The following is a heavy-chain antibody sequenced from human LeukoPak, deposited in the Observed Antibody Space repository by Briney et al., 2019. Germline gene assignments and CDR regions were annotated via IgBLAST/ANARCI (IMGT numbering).Heavy chain of an antibody. CDR3: ARDYKGDDYVWGSYRQQHPFDY. J-gene: IGHJ4*02. CDR2: ISGSST. D-gene: IGHD3-16*02. Sequence: GGSLRLSCAASGFTFSTYAMSWVRQAPGKGLEWVSSISGSSTYYAAAVKGRFTISRDNSQNTLYLQMNSLRAEDTAVYYCARDYKGDDYVWGSYRQQHPFDYWGQGTLVTVSS. V-gene: IGHV3-23*01. CDR1: GFTFSTYA.